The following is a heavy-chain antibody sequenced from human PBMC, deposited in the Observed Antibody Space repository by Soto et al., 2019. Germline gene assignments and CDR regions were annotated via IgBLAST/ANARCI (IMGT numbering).Heavy chain of an antibody. J-gene: IGHJ5*02. CDR3: ARGFSFLLWFGDRPNWFDP. CDR1: GGSFSGYY. D-gene: IGHD3-10*01. CDR2: INHSGST. Sequence: SETLSLTCAVYGGSFSGYYWSWIRQPPGKGLEWIGEINHSGSTNYNPSLKSRVTISVDTSKNQFSLKLSSVTAADTAAYYCARGFSFLLWFGDRPNWFDPWGQGTLVTVSS. V-gene: IGHV4-34*01.